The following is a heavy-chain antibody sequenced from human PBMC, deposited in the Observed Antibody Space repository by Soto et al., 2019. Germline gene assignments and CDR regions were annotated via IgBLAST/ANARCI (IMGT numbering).Heavy chain of an antibody. D-gene: IGHD3-9*01. CDR2: ISYDGSNK. Sequence: PGGSLRLSCAASGFTFSSYAMHWVRQAPGKGLEWVAVISYDGSNKYYADSVKGRFTISRDNSKNTLYLQMNSLRAEDTAVYYCARDAQEEYYNILTDLDYWGQGTLVTV. CDR1: GFTFSSYA. J-gene: IGHJ4*02. CDR3: ARDAQEEYYNILTDLDY. V-gene: IGHV3-30-3*01.